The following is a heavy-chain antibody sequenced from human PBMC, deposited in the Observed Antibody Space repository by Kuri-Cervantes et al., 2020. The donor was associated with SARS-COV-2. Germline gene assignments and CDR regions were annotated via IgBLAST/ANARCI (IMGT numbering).Heavy chain of an antibody. V-gene: IGHV4-59*01. CDR2: IYYSGST. CDR3: ARDLYSSGLEYNWFDP. CDR1: GGSISSYY. J-gene: IGHJ5*02. D-gene: IGHD6-19*01. Sequence: SETLSLTCTVSGGSISSYYWSWIRKPPGKGLEWIGYIYYSGSTNYNPSLKSRVTISVDTSKNQFSLKLSSVTTADTAGYYCARDLYSSGLEYNWFDPWGQGTLVTVSS.